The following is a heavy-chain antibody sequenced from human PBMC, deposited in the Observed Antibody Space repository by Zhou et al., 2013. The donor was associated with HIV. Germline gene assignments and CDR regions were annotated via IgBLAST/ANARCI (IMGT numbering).Heavy chain of an antibody. J-gene: IGHJ6*03. CDR1: GGTFSSYA. D-gene: IGHD4-17*01. CDR2: IIPIFGTA. CDR3: AGSATVTTQMHYYYYYMDV. V-gene: IGHV1-69*05. Sequence: QVQLVQSGAEVKKPGSSVKVSCKASGGTFSSYAISWVRQAPGQGLEWMGGIIPIFGTANYAQKFQGRVTITTDESTSTAYMELSSLRSEDTAVYYCAGSATVTTQMHYYYYYMDVWGKGTTVTVSS.